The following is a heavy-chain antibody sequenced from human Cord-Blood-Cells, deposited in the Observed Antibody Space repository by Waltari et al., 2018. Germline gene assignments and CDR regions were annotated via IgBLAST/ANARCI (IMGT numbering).Heavy chain of an antibody. D-gene: IGHD4-17*01. CDR3: ARDRGYGDYGY. J-gene: IGHJ4*02. CDR1: GFTFSTYA. CDR2: ISSSSSYI. V-gene: IGHV3-21*01. Sequence: EVQLVESGGGLVKPGGSLGLSCAASGFTFSTYALNWVRQAAGKGLEWVSSISSSSSYIYYADSVKGRFTISRDNAKNSLYLQMNSLRAEDTAVYYCARDRGYGDYGYWGQGTLVTVSS.